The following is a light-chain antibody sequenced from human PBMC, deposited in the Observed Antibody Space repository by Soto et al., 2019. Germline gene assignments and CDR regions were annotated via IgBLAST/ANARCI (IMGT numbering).Light chain of an antibody. CDR2: KAS. Sequence: DIQMTQSPSTLSASVGDRVTITCRASQSISSWLAWYQQKPGKAPKLLIYKASSLESGVPSRFSGRGSGTEFTLTISSLQPDDFATYCCQQDNSYQGTFGQGTKVEIK. CDR3: QQDNSYQGT. CDR1: QSISSW. V-gene: IGKV1-5*03. J-gene: IGKJ1*01.